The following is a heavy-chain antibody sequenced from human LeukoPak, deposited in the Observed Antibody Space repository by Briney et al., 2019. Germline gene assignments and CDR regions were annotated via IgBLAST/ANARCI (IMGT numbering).Heavy chain of an antibody. CDR3: ARAAGAASYYYYGMDV. D-gene: IGHD4-17*01. CDR2: INQSGST. Sequence: SETLSLICAVYGGSFSGFYWSWIRQPPGKGLGWIGEINQSGSTNINPSLKSRVTISVDTSKNQFSLKLSSVTAADTAVYYCARAAGAASYYYYGMDVWGQGTTVTVSS. V-gene: IGHV4-34*01. CDR1: GGSFSGFY. J-gene: IGHJ6*02.